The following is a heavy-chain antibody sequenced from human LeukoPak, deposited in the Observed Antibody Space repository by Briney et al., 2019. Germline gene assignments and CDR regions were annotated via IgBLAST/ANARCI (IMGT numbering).Heavy chain of an antibody. CDR3: ARVRGDSPYSFDY. CDR1: GGSISSFSYY. J-gene: IGHJ4*02. Sequence: PSETPSLTCTVSGGSISSFSYYWGWIRQPPGRGLEWIGTIYYSGSTYYNPSLKSRVTISTDTSKNQLSLNLRSVTAADTAVYYCARVRGDSPYSFDYWGQGTLVTVSS. V-gene: IGHV4-39*07. D-gene: IGHD2-21*02. CDR2: IYYSGST.